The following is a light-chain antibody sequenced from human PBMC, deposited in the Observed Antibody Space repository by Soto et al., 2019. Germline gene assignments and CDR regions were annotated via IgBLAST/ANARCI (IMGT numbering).Light chain of an antibody. CDR2: DAS. J-gene: IGKJ1*01. CDR1: QSISGW. Sequence: DIQMTQSPSTLSASVGDRVTITCRASQSISGWLAWYQHKPGQAPKLLIYDASSLQSGIPSSFSGSGSGTEFTLSISSLQPDDFATYYCQQYSSYWTFGQGTNV. CDR3: QQYSSYWT. V-gene: IGKV1-5*01.